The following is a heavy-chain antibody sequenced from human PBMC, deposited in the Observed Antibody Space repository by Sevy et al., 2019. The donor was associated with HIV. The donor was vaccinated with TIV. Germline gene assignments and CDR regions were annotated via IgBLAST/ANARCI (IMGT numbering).Heavy chain of an antibody. Sequence: GGSLRLSCAASGFTFSDYSLNWVRQAPGKGLEWVSYISRSGTTRHYADSVRGRFTISRDDAKNSLYLQMSSLRDEDTAVYYCARDDTAIHLPVPWGQGTLVTVSS. D-gene: IGHD2-21*02. CDR3: ARDDTAIHLPVP. V-gene: IGHV3-48*02. J-gene: IGHJ5*02. CDR2: ISRSGTTR. CDR1: GFTFSDYS.